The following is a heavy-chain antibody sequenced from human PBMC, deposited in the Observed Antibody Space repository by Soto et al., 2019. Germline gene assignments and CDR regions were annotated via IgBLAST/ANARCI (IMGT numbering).Heavy chain of an antibody. D-gene: IGHD6-19*01. CDR2: IITIFGTE. J-gene: IGHJ6*02. Sequence: QVQLVQSGAEVKKPGSSVKVSCKASGGTFSSYAISWVRQAPGQGLEWMGGIITIFGTENYAQKFQGRVKINADEYTSTSDTELNSLTSEDTAVYYWARDQIAVEWYYGMAVWGPGTTVTVSS. V-gene: IGHV1-69*01. CDR1: GGTFSSYA. CDR3: ARDQIAVEWYYGMAV.